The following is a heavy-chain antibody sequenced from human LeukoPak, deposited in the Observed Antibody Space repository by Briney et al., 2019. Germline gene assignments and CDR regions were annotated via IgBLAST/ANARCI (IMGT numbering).Heavy chain of an antibody. J-gene: IGHJ4*02. CDR2: IWYDGSNK. Sequence: PGGSLRLSCAASGFTFSSYGMHWVRQAPGKGLEWVAVIWYDGSNKYYADSVKGRFTISRDNSKNTLYLQMNSLRAEDTAVYYCARRAQSMVADYWGQGTLVTVSS. V-gene: IGHV3-33*01. CDR1: GFTFSSYG. CDR3: ARRAQSMVADY. D-gene: IGHD3-10*01.